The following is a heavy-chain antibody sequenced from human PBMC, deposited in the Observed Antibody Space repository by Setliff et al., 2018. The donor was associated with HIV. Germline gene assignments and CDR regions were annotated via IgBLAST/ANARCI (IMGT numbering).Heavy chain of an antibody. V-gene: IGHV1-3*01. CDR3: ARDSGDDYSDYYYYGMDV. Sequence: AASVKVSCKASGYTFTNYAMHWVRQAPGQRLEWMGWINAGNGDTKYSQKFQGRVTFTWDTSASTAYMELSSLRSEDTALYYCARDSGDDYSDYYYYGMDVWGQGTTGTAP. CDR1: GYTFTNYA. D-gene: IGHD4-4*01. J-gene: IGHJ6*02. CDR2: INAGNGDT.